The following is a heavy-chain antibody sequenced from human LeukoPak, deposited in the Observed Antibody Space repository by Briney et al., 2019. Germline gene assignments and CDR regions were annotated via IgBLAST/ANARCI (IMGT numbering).Heavy chain of an antibody. Sequence: SGPTLVNPTQTLTLTCTFSGFSLSTSGVGVGWIRQPPGKAPEWLALIYWDDDKRYSPSLKSRLTITKDTSKNQVVLTMTNMDPVDTATYYCAHTYYYDSSGYEPFDYWGQGTLVTVSS. CDR3: AHTYYYDSSGYEPFDY. J-gene: IGHJ4*02. CDR1: GFSLSTSGVG. V-gene: IGHV2-5*02. CDR2: IYWDDDK. D-gene: IGHD3-22*01.